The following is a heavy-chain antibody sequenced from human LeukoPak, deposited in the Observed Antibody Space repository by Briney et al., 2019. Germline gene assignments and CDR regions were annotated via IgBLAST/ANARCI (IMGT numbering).Heavy chain of an antibody. CDR1: GGSISSGSYY. Sequence: PSETLSLTCTVSGGSISSGSYYWSWIRQPAGKGLEWIGRIYTSGSTNYNPSLKSRVTISVDASKNQFSLKLSSVTAADTAVYYCARGRKGSGSSYAFDIWGQGTMVTVSS. CDR2: IYTSGST. V-gene: IGHV4-61*02. J-gene: IGHJ3*02. CDR3: ARGRKGSGSSYAFDI. D-gene: IGHD1-26*01.